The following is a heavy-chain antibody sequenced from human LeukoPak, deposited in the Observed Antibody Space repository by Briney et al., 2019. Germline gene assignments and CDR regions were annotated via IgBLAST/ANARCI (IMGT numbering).Heavy chain of an antibody. V-gene: IGHV4-34*01. J-gene: IGHJ4*02. CDR1: GGSFSGYY. CDR3: ARLWSVVVMSPDY. D-gene: IGHD3-22*01. CDR2: IYYSGST. Sequence: PSETLSLTCAVYGGSFSGYYWSWIRQPPGKGLEWIGSIYYSGSTYYNPSLKSRVTISVDTSKNQFSLKLSSVTAADTAVYYCARLWSVVVMSPDYWGQGTLVTVSS.